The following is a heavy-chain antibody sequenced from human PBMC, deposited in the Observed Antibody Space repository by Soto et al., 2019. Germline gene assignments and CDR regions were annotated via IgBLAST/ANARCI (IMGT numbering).Heavy chain of an antibody. D-gene: IGHD3-10*01. CDR3: ARHPTINYGSGRNYYYMDV. J-gene: IGHJ6*03. V-gene: IGHV4-39*01. CDR2: IYYSGST. CDR1: GGSISSSSYY. Sequence: SETLSLTCTVSGGSISSSSYYWGWIRQPPGKGLEWIGSIYYSGSTYYNPSLKSRVTISVDTSKNQFSLKLSSVTAADTAVYYCARHPTINYGSGRNYYYMDVWGKGTTVTVSS.